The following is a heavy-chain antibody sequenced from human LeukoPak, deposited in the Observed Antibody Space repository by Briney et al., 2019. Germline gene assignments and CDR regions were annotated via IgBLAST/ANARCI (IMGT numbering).Heavy chain of an antibody. D-gene: IGHD2-15*01. CDR3: ARNGRYCSGGTCRHYNWFDP. CDR2: IYYSGNT. V-gene: IGHV4-59*01. J-gene: IGHJ5*02. CDR1: GDSISGYY. Sequence: SQTLSLTCTVSGDSISGYYWSWIRQPPGKGLEWIGYIYYSGNTNYNPSLRSRVSISVNTSKNQFSLRLSSVTAADTAVYYCARNGRYCSGGTCRHYNWFDPWGQGTLVTVSS.